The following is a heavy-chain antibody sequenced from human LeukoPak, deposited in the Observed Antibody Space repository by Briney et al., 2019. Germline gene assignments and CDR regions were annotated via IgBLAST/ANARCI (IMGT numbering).Heavy chain of an antibody. CDR3: AREEWELLRYYYYYMDV. CDR2: IKQDGSEK. CDR1: GFTFSSYW. D-gene: IGHD1-26*01. J-gene: IGHJ6*03. Sequence: GGSLRLSCAASGFTFSSYWMSWVRQAPGKGLGWVANIKQDGSEKYYVDSVKGRFTISRDNAKNSLYLQMNSLRAEDTAVYYCAREEWELLRYYYYYMDVWGKGTTVTVSS. V-gene: IGHV3-7*01.